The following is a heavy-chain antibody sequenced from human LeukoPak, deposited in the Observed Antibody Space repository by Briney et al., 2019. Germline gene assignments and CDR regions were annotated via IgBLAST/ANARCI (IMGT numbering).Heavy chain of an antibody. J-gene: IGHJ4*02. V-gene: IGHV3-30*18. D-gene: IGHD3-10*01. Sequence: GGSLRLSCAASGFTFSSYGMRWVRQAPGKGLEWVAVISYDGSNKYYADSVKGRFTISRDNSKNTLYLQMNSLRAEDTAVYYCAKDRVWFGERADYWGQGTLVTVSS. CDR1: GFTFSSYG. CDR2: ISYDGSNK. CDR3: AKDRVWFGERADY.